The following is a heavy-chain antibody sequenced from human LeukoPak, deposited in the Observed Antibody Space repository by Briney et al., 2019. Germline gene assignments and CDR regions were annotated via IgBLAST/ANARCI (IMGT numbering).Heavy chain of an antibody. V-gene: IGHV3-30*02. CDR2: IRNDGSNE. Sequence: PGGSLRLSCAASGFTFRDYGMHWIRQAPGKGLEWVAFIRNDGSNEYYPDSVKGRFTISRDNSRNTLYLQMNSLRDEDTAVYYCAKGGSASDNWFDPWGQGTLVTVSS. D-gene: IGHD2-15*01. CDR3: AKGGSASDNWFDP. CDR1: GFTFRDYG. J-gene: IGHJ5*02.